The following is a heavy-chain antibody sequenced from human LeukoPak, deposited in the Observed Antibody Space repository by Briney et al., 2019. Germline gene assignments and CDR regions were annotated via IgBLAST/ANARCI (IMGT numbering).Heavy chain of an antibody. J-gene: IGHJ2*01. D-gene: IGHD1-26*01. CDR1: GFTFSSYA. V-gene: IGHV3-23*01. CDR2: ISSSGSGGNT. Sequence: GGSLRLSCAASGFTFSSYAMSWARQAPGKGLEWVSGISSSGSGGNTYYADSVKGRFTISRDSSKNTLFLHMNTLRAEDTAIYYCAKDSTVGASYWYFDLWGRGTLVTVSS. CDR3: AKDSTVGASYWYFDL.